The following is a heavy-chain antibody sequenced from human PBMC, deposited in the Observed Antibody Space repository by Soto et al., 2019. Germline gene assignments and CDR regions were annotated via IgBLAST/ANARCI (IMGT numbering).Heavy chain of an antibody. V-gene: IGHV4-30-4*01. CDR3: ANSYYYGSGSFWFDP. CDR1: GGSISSGDYY. J-gene: IGHJ5*02. Sequence: KPSETLSLTCTVSGGSISSGDYYWSWIRQPPGKGLEWIGYIYYSGSTYYNPSLKSRVTISVDTSKNQFSLKLSSVTAADTAVYYCANSYYYGSGSFWFDPWGQGTLVTVSS. D-gene: IGHD3-10*01. CDR2: IYYSGST.